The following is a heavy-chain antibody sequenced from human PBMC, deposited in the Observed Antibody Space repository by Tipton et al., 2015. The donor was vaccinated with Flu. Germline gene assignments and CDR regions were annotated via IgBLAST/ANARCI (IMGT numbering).Heavy chain of an antibody. V-gene: IGHV4-38-2*01. J-gene: IGHJ5*02. Sequence: LRLSCLVSGDSIGSGYYWGWIRQPPGKGLEWIASISYTRNAYHNPSLKSRVTISVDTSKNQFSLKLNSVTAADTAVYYCASSLGPMNWFDPWGQGTLVTVSS. CDR2: ISYTRNA. D-gene: IGHD7-27*01. CDR3: ASSLGPMNWFDP. CDR1: GDSIGSGYY.